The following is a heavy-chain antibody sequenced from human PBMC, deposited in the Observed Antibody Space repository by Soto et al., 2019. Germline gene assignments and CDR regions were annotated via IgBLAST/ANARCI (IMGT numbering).Heavy chain of an antibody. V-gene: IGHV3-11*01. D-gene: IGHD2-2*01. J-gene: IGHJ6*03. CDR3: ARRWGVPAAMIVYYYYYMDV. Sequence: GGSLRLSCAASGFTFSDYYMSWIRQAPGKGLEWVSYISGSGSTIYYADSVKGRFTISRDNAKNSLYLQMNSLRAEDTAVYYCARRWGVPAAMIVYYYYYMDVWGKGTTVTVSS. CDR2: ISGSGSTI. CDR1: GFTFSDYY.